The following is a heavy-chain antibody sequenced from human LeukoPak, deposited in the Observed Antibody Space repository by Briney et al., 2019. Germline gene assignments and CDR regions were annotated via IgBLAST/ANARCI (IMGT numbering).Heavy chain of an antibody. CDR1: GGSISSYY. CDR3: ARGLDVLLWFGESRGAFDI. D-gene: IGHD3-10*01. CDR2: IYTSGST. Sequence: SETLSLTCTVSGGSISSYYWSWIRQPAGKGLEWIGRIYTSGSTNYNPSLKSRVTMSVDTSKNQFSLKLSSVTAADTAVYYCARGLDVLLWFGESRGAFDIWAKGQWSPSLQ. V-gene: IGHV4-4*07. J-gene: IGHJ3*02.